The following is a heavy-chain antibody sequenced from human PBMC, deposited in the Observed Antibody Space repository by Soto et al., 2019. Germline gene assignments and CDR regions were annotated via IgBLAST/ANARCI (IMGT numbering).Heavy chain of an antibody. CDR1: GFTFSSYG. CDR2: ISYDGSNK. J-gene: IGHJ6*03. CDR3: AKPYGDSKLEDYYMDV. V-gene: IGHV3-30*18. Sequence: GGSLRLSCAASGFTFSSYGMHWVRQAPGKGLEWVAVISYDGSNKYYADSVKGRFTISRDNSKNTLYLQMNSLRAEDTAVYYCAKPYGDSKLEDYYMDVWGKGTTVTVSS. D-gene: IGHD4-17*01.